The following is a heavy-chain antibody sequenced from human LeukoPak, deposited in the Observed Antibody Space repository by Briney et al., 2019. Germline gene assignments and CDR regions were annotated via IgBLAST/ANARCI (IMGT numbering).Heavy chain of an antibody. J-gene: IGHJ4*02. Sequence: GGSLRLSCAASGFTFSNYWMQWVRQATGRGPVWVSRIKSDGRRTRYADSVERRFTISRDNGKHTLSVQMKSLRPEHMSVYYCGRWGDSSNWYPGYFDYWGQGALVTVSS. CDR3: GRWGDSSNWYPGYFDY. V-gene: IGHV3-74*01. D-gene: IGHD6-13*01. CDR1: GFTFSNYW. CDR2: IKSDGRRT.